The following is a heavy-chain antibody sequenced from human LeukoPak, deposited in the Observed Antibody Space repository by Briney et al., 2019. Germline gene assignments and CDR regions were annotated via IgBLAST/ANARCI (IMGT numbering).Heavy chain of an antibody. CDR1: GSTFSSYE. Sequence: GGSLRLSCAASGSTFSSYEMNWVRQAPGKGLEWVSYISSSGSTTYYADSVKGRFTISRDNAKNSLYLQMNSLRAEDTAVYYCASKVRGVIFWGQGTLVTVSS. CDR3: ASKVRGVIF. J-gene: IGHJ4*02. V-gene: IGHV3-48*03. D-gene: IGHD3-10*01. CDR2: ISSSGSTT.